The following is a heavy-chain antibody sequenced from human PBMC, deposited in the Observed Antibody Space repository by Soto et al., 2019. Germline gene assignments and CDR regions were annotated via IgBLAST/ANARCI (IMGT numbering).Heavy chain of an antibody. Sequence: QVQLQESGPGLVKPSQTLSLTCTVSGGSISSGGYYWSWIRQHPGKGLEWIGYIYHSGSTYYNPSLKSRVTLSVDTSKNQCSLKVSSVTAADTAVYYCAREAAGILNWFDPWGQGTLVTVSS. D-gene: IGHD6-25*01. J-gene: IGHJ5*02. V-gene: IGHV4-31*03. CDR3: AREAAGILNWFDP. CDR1: GGSISSGGYY. CDR2: IYHSGST.